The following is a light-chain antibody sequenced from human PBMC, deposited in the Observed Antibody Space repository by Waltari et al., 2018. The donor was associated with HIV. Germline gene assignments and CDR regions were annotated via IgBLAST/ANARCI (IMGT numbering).Light chain of an antibody. Sequence: QSALTQPPSASGSPGQSVTISCTGTSRDVGGYHYVSWYQQHPGKAPKLMIYEVSKRPSGVPDRFSGSKSGNTASLTVSGLQAEDEADYYCSSYAGSSNVVFGGGTKLTVL. CDR2: EVS. CDR3: SSYAGSSNVV. V-gene: IGLV2-8*01. J-gene: IGLJ2*01. CDR1: SRDVGGYHY.